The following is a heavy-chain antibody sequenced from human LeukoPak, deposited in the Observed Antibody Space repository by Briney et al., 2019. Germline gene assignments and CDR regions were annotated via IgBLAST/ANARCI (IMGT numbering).Heavy chain of an antibody. J-gene: IGHJ4*02. CDR3: ARTSRGVTDY. D-gene: IGHD3-10*01. CDR1: GGSFSAYY. CDR2: INHSGST. Sequence: ASETLSLTCAVYGGSFSAYYWSWIRQPPGKGLEWIGEINHSGSTNYNPSLKSRVTISVDTSKNQFSLKLSSVTAADTAVYYCARTSRGVTDYWGQGTLVTVSS. V-gene: IGHV4-34*01.